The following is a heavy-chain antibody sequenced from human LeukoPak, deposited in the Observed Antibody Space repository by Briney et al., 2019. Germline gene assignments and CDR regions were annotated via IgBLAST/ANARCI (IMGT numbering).Heavy chain of an antibody. CDR1: GGSISSYY. CDR3: ARDRTYYDILTGYYRGWFDP. V-gene: IGHV4-59*01. Sequence: SETLSLTCTVSGGSISSYYWSWIRQPPGKGLEWIEYIYYSGSTDYNPSLKSRVTISVDTSKNQFSLKLSSVTAADTAVYYCARDRTYYDILTGYYRGWFDPWGQGTLVTVSS. D-gene: IGHD3-9*01. J-gene: IGHJ5*02. CDR2: IYYSGST.